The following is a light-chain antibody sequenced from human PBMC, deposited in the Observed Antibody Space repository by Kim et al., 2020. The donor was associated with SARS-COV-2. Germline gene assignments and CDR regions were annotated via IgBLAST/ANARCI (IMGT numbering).Light chain of an antibody. Sequence: QSALTQPPSASGSPGQSVTISCTGTSGDFADYKYVSWYQHHPGKAPKVILYDITKRPSGVPDRFSGSKSGNTASLTVSGLQAEDEATYYCFSYAGSDIWVFGGGTQLTVL. CDR1: SGDFADYKY. V-gene: IGLV2-8*01. J-gene: IGLJ3*02. CDR3: FSYAGSDIWV. CDR2: DIT.